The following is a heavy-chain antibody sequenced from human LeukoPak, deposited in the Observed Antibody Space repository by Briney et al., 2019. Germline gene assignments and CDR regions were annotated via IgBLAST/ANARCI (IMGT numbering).Heavy chain of an antibody. CDR2: IYGGGNT. D-gene: IGHD3-22*01. Sequence: GGSLRLSCAASGFTFRSYWMTWVRQAPGKGLECVSVIYGGGNTYYADSVGGRFTISRDNSKNTLYLQMNSLRVEDTAMYYCARGRWSSSGYQDYWGRGTLVTVSS. CDR3: ARGRWSSSGYQDY. J-gene: IGHJ4*02. CDR1: GFTFRSYW. V-gene: IGHV3-53*01.